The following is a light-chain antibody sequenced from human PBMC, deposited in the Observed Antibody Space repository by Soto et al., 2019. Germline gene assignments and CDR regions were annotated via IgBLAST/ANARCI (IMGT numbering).Light chain of an antibody. CDR1: QTISSY. J-gene: IGKJ2*01. Sequence: DIQMTQSPTSLSASVGDSVTISCRASQTISSYLNWYQQQPGKATKLLIYSASNLQTGVPSRFSGSGFGTDYTLTISSLQPADFATYYCQQTFKTPHTFGQGTKVDI. CDR2: SAS. CDR3: QQTFKTPHT. V-gene: IGKV1-39*01.